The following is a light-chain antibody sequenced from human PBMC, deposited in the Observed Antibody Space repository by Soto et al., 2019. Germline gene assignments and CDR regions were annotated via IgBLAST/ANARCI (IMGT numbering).Light chain of an antibody. CDR3: SSYTSSSTPCV. V-gene: IGLV2-14*01. J-gene: IGLJ1*01. CDR2: EVS. CDR1: SSDVGGYNY. Sequence: QSALTQPASVSGSPGQSITISCTGTSSDVGGYNYVSWYQQHPGKAPKLMIYEVSNRPSGVSNRFSGSKSGNTASLTISGLQAEDEADYYCSSYTSSSTPCVFVSGIKLTVL.